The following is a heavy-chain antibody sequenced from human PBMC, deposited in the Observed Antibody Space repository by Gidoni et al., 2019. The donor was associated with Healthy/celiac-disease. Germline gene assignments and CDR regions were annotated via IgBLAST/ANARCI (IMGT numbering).Heavy chain of an antibody. V-gene: IGHV3-64*01. D-gene: IGHD3-22*01. J-gene: IGHJ4*02. Sequence: EVQLVESGGGLVQPGGSLRLSCAASGFTFSSYAMHWVRQAPGKGLEYVSAISSNGGSTYYANSVKGRFTISRDNSKNTLYLQMGSLRAEDMAVYYCARDQTPTIYDSSGYRLGFDYWGQGTLVTVSS. CDR1: GFTFSSYA. CDR2: ISSNGGST. CDR3: ARDQTPTIYDSSGYRLGFDY.